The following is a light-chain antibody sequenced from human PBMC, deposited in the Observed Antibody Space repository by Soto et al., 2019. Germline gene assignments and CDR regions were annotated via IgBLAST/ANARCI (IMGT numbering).Light chain of an antibody. CDR2: DAS. CDR1: QSVSNY. J-gene: IGKJ1*01. CDR3: QQRSDWPPWT. V-gene: IGKV3-11*01. Sequence: EIVLTQSPSTLSLSPGERATISCRASQSVSNYLAWYQQKPGQAPRLLIYDASNRATGIPARFSGSGSGTDVTLIIISREPADFAVYYCQQRSDWPPWTFGQGTKVEIK.